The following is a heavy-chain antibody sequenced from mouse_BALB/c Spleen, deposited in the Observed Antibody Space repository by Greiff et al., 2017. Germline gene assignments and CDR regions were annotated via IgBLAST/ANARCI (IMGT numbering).Heavy chain of an antibody. CDR1: GFTFSSYG. J-gene: IGHJ4*01. V-gene: IGHV5-6*01. CDR2: ISSGGSYT. CDR3: ARHDYDGAMDY. D-gene: IGHD2-4*01. Sequence: EVQGVESGGDLVKPGGSLKLSCAASGFTFSSYGMSWVRQTPDKRLEWVATISSGGSYTYYPDSVKGRFTISRDNAKNTLYLQMSSLKSEDTAMYYCARHDYDGAMDYWGQGTSVTVSS.